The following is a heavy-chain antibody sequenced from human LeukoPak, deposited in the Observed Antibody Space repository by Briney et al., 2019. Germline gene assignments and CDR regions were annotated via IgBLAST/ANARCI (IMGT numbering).Heavy chain of an antibody. CDR2: INPNSGGT. V-gene: IGHV1-2*02. J-gene: IGHJ4*02. CDR1: GYTFTGYY. D-gene: IGHD3-10*01. Sequence: ASVKVSCKASGYTFTGYYMHWVRQAPGQGLEWMGWINPNSGGTNYAQKFQGRVTMTRDTSISTVYMELSRLRSDDTAVYYCARESIEYYYGSGSSDSWGQGTLVTVSS. CDR3: ARESIEYYYGSGSSDS.